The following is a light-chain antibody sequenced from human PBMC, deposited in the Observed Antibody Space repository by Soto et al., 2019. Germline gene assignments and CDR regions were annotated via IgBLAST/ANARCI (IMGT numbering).Light chain of an antibody. CDR1: SSDVGAYNF. J-gene: IGLJ2*01. CDR2: DVT. V-gene: IGLV2-14*03. Sequence: QSALTQPASVSGSPGQSITISCTGTSSDVGAYNFVSWYQQHPGKAPKLMIYDVTNRPSGDSSRFSGSKSGNTASLAISGLQAEDEADYYCSSYTTSNTLVFGGGTKVTVL. CDR3: SSYTTSNTLV.